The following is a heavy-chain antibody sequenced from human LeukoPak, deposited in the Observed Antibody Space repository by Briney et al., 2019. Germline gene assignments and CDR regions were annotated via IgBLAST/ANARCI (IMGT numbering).Heavy chain of an antibody. J-gene: IGHJ4*02. V-gene: IGHV1-46*01. D-gene: IGHD2/OR15-2a*01. CDR3: ARGGHSSMALDY. CDR1: GYTFTSNY. Sequence: GASVKVSCKASGYTFTSNYIHWVRQAPGQGLEWMGMIYPRDGSTSYAQKFQGRVTVTRDTSTSTVHMELSGLRSEDTAVYYCARGGHSSMALDYWGQGTLVTVSS. CDR2: IYPRDGST.